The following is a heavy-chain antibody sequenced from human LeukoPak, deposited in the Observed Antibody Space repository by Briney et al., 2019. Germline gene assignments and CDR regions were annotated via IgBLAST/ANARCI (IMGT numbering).Heavy chain of an antibody. V-gene: IGHV4-38-2*02. CDR1: GYSISSGYY. CDR3: ARALPHCSGGSCYSFDY. D-gene: IGHD2-15*01. J-gene: IGHJ4*02. Sequence: SETLSLTCTVSGYSISSGYYWGWIRQPPGKGLEWIGSIYHSGSTYYNPSLKSRVTISVDTSKNQFSLKLSSVTAADTAVYYCARALPHCSGGSCYSFDYWGQGTLVTVSS. CDR2: IYHSGST.